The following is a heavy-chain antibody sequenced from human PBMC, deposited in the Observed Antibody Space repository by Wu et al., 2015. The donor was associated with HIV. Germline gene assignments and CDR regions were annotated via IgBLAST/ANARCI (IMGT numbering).Heavy chain of an antibody. V-gene: IGHV1-69-2*01. CDR2: VDPEDGET. Sequence: VQLVQSGAEVKKPGTSVTISCRVSGYIFTDFYLHWVQQAPGKGLEWMGLVDPEDGETTYAEKFQGRVAITADTSTNTAYMQLSSLEFGDTAIYYCATGDEGGGYSEFWGQGTLVTVSS. J-gene: IGHJ4*02. D-gene: IGHD2-21*01. CDR3: ATGDEGGGYSEF. CDR1: GYIFTDFY.